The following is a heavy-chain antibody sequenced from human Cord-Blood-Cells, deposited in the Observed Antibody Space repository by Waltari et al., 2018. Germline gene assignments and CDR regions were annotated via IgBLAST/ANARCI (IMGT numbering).Heavy chain of an antibody. Sequence: EVQLVESGGGLIQPGGSLRLSCAASGFTVSSNYMSWVRQAPGKGLEWVAVISSGGSTYYADSWKVRFTISRDNSQTTLYLQRISLRAEDTAVYYCARERYNWGAFDIWGQGTMSTVSS. CDR2: ISSGGST. J-gene: IGHJ3*02. D-gene: IGHD1-20*01. CDR3: ARERYNWGAFDI. CDR1: GFTVSSNY. V-gene: IGHV3-53*01.